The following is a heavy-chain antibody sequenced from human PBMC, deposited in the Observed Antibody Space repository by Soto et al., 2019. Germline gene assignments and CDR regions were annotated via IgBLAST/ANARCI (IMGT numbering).Heavy chain of an antibody. V-gene: IGHV1-3*01. CDR1: GYTFTSYA. CDR2: INAGNGNT. Sequence: ASVKVSCKASGYTFTSYAMHWVRQAPGQRLEWMGWINAGNGNTKYSQKFQGRVTMTRDTSTSTVYMELSSLRSEDTAVYYCARDAFYDFWSGYSSYYFDYWGQGTLVTVSS. D-gene: IGHD3-3*01. CDR3: ARDAFYDFWSGYSSYYFDY. J-gene: IGHJ4*02.